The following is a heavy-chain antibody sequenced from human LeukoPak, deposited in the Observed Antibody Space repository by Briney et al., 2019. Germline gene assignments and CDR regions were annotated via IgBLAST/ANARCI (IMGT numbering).Heavy chain of an antibody. J-gene: IGHJ4*02. CDR1: GYTFITSG. V-gene: IGHV1-18*01. Sequence: ASVKVSCKTSGYTFITSGTTWVRQAPGHGLKWMGWISPFNGKTRFAEEFQDRLTLTTDTPTRTAYMVLRSLRSDDTAVYYCVRDRDATPDDVRDYWGQGSLVTVSS. D-gene: IGHD2-21*02. CDR3: VRDRDATPDDVRDY. CDR2: ISPFNGKT.